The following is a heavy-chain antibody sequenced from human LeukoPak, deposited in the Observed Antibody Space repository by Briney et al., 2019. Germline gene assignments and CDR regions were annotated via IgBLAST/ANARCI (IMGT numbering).Heavy chain of an antibody. V-gene: IGHV3-23*01. CDR2: ISNSAGRT. CDR1: GFTFDDYG. D-gene: IGHD3-9*01. J-gene: IGHJ4*02. Sequence: PGGSLRLSCAASGFTFDDYGVGWVRQSPGKGLEWVAAISNSAGRTYYADSVKGRFTISRDNSKDTLFLLMNTLRADDTAVYYCAAMTGPTFDYWGQGALVTISS. CDR3: AAMTGPTFDY.